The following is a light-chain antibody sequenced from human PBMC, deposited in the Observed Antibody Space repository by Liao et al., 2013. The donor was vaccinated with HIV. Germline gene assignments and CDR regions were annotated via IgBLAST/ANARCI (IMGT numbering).Light chain of an antibody. J-gene: IGLJ1*01. CDR1: KLGERY. V-gene: IGLV3-1*01. CDR3: QLWDSSSDHPYV. CDR2: HNH. Sequence: SFELTQPPSVSVSPGQTANFTCTGDKLGERYASWCQQKPGHSPVLVIYHNHKRPSGIPERFSGSNSGNTATLTISRVEPGDEADYYCQLWDSSSDHPYVFGTGTQVTVL.